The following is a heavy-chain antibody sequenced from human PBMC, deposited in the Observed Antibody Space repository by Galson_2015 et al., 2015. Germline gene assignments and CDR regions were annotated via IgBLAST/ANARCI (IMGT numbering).Heavy chain of an antibody. CDR2: ISANNGHT. CDR3: ARGWWEGSRLVVNYYYDMNA. J-gene: IGHJ6*03. Sequence: SVKVSCKASGYTFTSYGISWVRQAPGQGLEWMGWISANNGHTNYAQKLQGRVTMTTDTSTRTAYMELRSLRSDDTAVYYCARGWWEGSRLVVNYYYDMNAWGKGTTVTVSS. D-gene: IGHD1-26*01. CDR1: GYTFTSYG. V-gene: IGHV1-18*01.